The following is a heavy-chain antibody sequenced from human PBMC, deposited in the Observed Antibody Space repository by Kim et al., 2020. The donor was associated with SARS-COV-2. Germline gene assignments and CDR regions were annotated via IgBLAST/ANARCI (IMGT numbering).Heavy chain of an antibody. CDR3: ASSVFGDNY. CDR1: GFTFSHDW. CDR2: INQDGSES. J-gene: IGHJ4*02. Sequence: GGSLRLSCAAFGFTFSHDWMTWVRQAPGKGLEWVANINQDGSESYYVDSVKGRFTISRDNAKNSLYLQMNSLRVEDTAVYYCASSVFGDNYWGQGTLLSV. D-gene: IGHD3-10*02. V-gene: IGHV3-7*01.